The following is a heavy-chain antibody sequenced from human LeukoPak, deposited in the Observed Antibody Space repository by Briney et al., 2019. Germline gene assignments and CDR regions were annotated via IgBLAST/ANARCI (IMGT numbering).Heavy chain of an antibody. CDR3: AKVGSGYSSSWYDY. V-gene: IGHV3-23*01. CDR2: ISGSGGST. CDR1: GFTFSSYG. J-gene: IGHJ4*02. D-gene: IGHD6-13*01. Sequence: GGSLRLSCAASGFTFSSYGMHWVRQAPGKGLEWVSAISGSGGSTYYADSVKGRFTISRDNSKNTLYLQMNSLRAEDTAVYYCAKVGSGYSSSWYDYWGQGTLVTVSS.